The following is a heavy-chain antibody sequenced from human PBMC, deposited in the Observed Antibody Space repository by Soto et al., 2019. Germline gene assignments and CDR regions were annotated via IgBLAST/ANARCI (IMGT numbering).Heavy chain of an antibody. V-gene: IGHV1-24*01. CDR1: ENTLTELT. Sequence: QVQLVQSGAEVRKPGASVRVSCKVPENTLTELTIDWLRQAPGKGLEWMGHSAPEQGEPVYPQKLQGRVSMTEDPSTDTAYMELTSLRFEDTAVYFCVADRKIVGTIGAFDFWGQGTLVTVSS. J-gene: IGHJ4*02. CDR2: SAPEQGEP. CDR3: VADRKIVGTIGAFDF. D-gene: IGHD1-26*01.